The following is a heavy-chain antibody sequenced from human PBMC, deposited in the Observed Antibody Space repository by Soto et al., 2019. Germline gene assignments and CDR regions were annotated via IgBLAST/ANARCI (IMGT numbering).Heavy chain of an antibody. J-gene: IGHJ4*02. CDR1: GGSISSYY. D-gene: IGHD6-6*01. V-gene: IGHV4-59*01. Sequence: SETLSLTCTVSGGSISSYYWSWIRQPPGKGLEWIGYIYYSGSTNYNPSLKSRVTISVDTSKNQFSLKLSSVTAADTAVYYCARGIAARPHYFDYWGQGTLVTVSA. CDR2: IYYSGST. CDR3: ARGIAARPHYFDY.